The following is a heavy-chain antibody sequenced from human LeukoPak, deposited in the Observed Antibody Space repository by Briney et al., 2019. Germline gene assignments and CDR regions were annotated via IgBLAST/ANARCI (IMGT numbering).Heavy chain of an antibody. D-gene: IGHD5-18*01. CDR3: ARAPDTAMVWVDY. CDR1: GGSISSGDYY. Sequence: MSSETLSLTCTVSGGSISSGDYYWSWIRQPPGKGLEWIGYIYYSGSTYYNPSLKSRVTISVDTSKNQFPLKLSSVTAADTAVYYCARAPDTAMVWVDYWGQGTLVTVSS. V-gene: IGHV4-30-4*01. J-gene: IGHJ4*02. CDR2: IYYSGST.